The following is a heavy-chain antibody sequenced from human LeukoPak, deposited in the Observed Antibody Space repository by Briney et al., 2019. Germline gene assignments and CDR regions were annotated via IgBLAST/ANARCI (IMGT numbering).Heavy chain of an antibody. Sequence: SETLSLACTVSAGSISSYYWCWIRQPPGKGLEWIGYIYYSGSTNYNPSLKSRVTISVDTSKNQFSLKLSSVTAADTAVYYCARGLGGSGSYNYWGQGTLVTVSS. J-gene: IGHJ4*02. D-gene: IGHD3-10*01. CDR2: IYYSGST. CDR1: AGSISSYY. CDR3: ARGLGGSGSYNY. V-gene: IGHV4-59*01.